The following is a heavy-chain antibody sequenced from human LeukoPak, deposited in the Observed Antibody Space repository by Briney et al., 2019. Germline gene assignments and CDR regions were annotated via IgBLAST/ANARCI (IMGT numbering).Heavy chain of an antibody. D-gene: IGHD2-21*02. CDR3: ARAPYCGGDCFYWFDP. Sequence: SQTLALTCAVSGGSISSGGYYWSWIRQPPGKGLEWIGYIYYSGSTNYNPSLKSRVTISVDTSKNQFSLKLSSVTAADTAVYYCARAPYCGGDCFYWFDPWGQGTLVTVSS. CDR2: IYYSGST. V-gene: IGHV4-61*08. J-gene: IGHJ5*02. CDR1: GGSISSGGYY.